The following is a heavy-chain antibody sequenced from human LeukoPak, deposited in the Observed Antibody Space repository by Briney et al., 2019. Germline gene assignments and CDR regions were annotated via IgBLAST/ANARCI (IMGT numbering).Heavy chain of an antibody. CDR1: GGSISSYY. J-gene: IGHJ4*02. CDR3: ARNQGYDFWSGYYPYYFDY. CDR2: IYYSGST. D-gene: IGHD3-3*01. V-gene: IGHV4-59*01. Sequence: SGTLSLTCTVSGGSISSYYWSWIRQPPGKGLEWIGYIYYSGSTNYNPSLKSRVTISVDTSKNQFSLKLSSVTAADTAVYYCARNQGYDFWSGYYPYYFDYWGQGTLVTVSS.